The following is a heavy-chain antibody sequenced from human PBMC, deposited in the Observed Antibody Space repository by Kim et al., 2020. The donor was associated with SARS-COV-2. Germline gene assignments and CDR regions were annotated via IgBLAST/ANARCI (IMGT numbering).Heavy chain of an antibody. CDR2: ISYDGSNK. J-gene: IGHJ4*02. CDR1: GFTFSSYA. Sequence: GGSLRLSCAASGFTFSSYAMHWVRQAPGKGLEWVAVISYDGSNKYYADSVKGRFTISRDNSKNTLYLQMNSLRAEDTAVYYCARDVASRPFDYWGQGIL. V-gene: IGHV3-30*04. CDR3: ARDVASRPFDY. D-gene: IGHD6-19*01.